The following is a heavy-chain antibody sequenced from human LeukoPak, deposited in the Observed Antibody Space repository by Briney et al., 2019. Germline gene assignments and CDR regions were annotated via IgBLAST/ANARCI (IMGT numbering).Heavy chain of an antibody. Sequence: GGSLRLSCAASGFTFSSYAMHWVRQAPGKGLEWVAVISYDGSNKYFADSVKGRFTISRDNSKSTLYLQMNSLRAEDTAVYYCARRHSSGWYANFDYWGQGTLVTVSS. J-gene: IGHJ4*02. V-gene: IGHV3-30-3*01. CDR1: GFTFSSYA. D-gene: IGHD6-19*01. CDR2: ISYDGSNK. CDR3: ARRHSSGWYANFDY.